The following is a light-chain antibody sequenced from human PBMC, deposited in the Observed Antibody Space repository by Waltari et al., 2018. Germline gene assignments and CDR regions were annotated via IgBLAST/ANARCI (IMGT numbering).Light chain of an antibody. V-gene: IGLV2-14*03. CDR2: DVT. J-gene: IGLJ2*01. CDR3: SSYETSNTVV. CDR1: SSDIGPYDY. Sequence: QSALTQPASVSGSPGQSITISCTGTSSDIGPYDYVSWYQQHPGKAPKLIIYDVTGRPSGISDRFSGSKYGNTASLIISGLQAEDEAFYHCSSYETSNTVVFGGGTKLTVL.